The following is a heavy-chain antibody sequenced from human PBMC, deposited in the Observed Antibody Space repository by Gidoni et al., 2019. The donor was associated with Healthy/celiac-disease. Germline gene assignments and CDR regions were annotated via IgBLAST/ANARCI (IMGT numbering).Heavy chain of an antibody. J-gene: IGHJ5*02. D-gene: IGHD6-19*01. V-gene: IGHV2-70*01. CDR2: IDWDDDK. CDR1: GFSLSTRGMC. CDR3: ARTTAVAGTRGGFDP. Sequence: QVTLRESGPALVKPTPTLTLTCTFSGFSLSTRGMCVSWIRQPPGKALEWLALIDWDDDKYYSTSLKTRLTISKDTSKNQVVLTMTNMDPVDTATYYCARTTAVAGTRGGFDPWGQGTLVTVSS.